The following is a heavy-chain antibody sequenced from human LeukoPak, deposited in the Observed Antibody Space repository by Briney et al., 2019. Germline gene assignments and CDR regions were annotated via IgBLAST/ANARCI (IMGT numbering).Heavy chain of an antibody. Sequence: PSETLSLTCTVSGDSISSDCYSWTWIRQPPGKGLEWIGHISYSGNTYYNPSLRSRLTISADASKNQFSLNLTSVTAADTAMYYCARDFLRTASTDDFDIWGQGTMVTVSS. D-gene: IGHD2-21*02. J-gene: IGHJ3*02. CDR1: GDSISSDCYS. V-gene: IGHV4-31*03. CDR3: ARDFLRTASTDDFDI. CDR2: ISYSGNT.